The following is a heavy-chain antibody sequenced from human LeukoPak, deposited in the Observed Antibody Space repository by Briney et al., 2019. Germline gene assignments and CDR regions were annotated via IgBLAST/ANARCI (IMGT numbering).Heavy chain of an antibody. CDR1: GGSISSSSYY. D-gene: IGHD3-3*01. Sequence: SETLSLTCTVSGGSISSSSYYWGWIRQPPGKGLEWIGSIYYSGSPYYNPSLKSRVTISVDTSKKQFSLKLSSVTAADTAVYYCARRYDFWSGYPPPLDYWGQGTLVTVSS. V-gene: IGHV4-39*07. CDR3: ARRYDFWSGYPPPLDY. J-gene: IGHJ4*02. CDR2: IYYSGSP.